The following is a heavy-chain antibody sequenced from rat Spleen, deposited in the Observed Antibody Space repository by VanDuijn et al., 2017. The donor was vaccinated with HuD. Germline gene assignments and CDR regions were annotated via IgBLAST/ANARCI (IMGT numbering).Heavy chain of an antibody. CDR3: ARHEDYGGYSRDYLDY. Sequence: EVQLVESGGGLVQPGRSLKLSCVASGFTFNNYWMTWIRQAPKKGLEWVASISYEGSSTYYGDSVKGRFTISRDDAKSTLYLQMDSLRSEDTATYYCARHEDYGGYSRDYLDYWGQGVMVTVSS. J-gene: IGHJ2*01. CDR1: GFTFNNYW. CDR2: ISYEGSST. V-gene: IGHV5-22*01. D-gene: IGHD1-11*01.